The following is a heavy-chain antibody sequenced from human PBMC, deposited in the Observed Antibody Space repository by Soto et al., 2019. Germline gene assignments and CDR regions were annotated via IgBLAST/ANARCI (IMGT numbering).Heavy chain of an antibody. D-gene: IGHD2-15*01. Sequence: QVQLVQSGAEVKEPGTSVKVSCKASGGTFSTSSFVWVRQGPGQGLEWMGGIIPIFSKTNVAQKFQGRVTFTADEPTRTAYMELSSLRSEDTAIYYCARDVVRSSGGDSWGQGTLVTVSS. CDR3: ARDVVRSSGGDS. CDR1: GGTFSTSS. V-gene: IGHV1-69*01. CDR2: IIPIFSKT. J-gene: IGHJ4*02.